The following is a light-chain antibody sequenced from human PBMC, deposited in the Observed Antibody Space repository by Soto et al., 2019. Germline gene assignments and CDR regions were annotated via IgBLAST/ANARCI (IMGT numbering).Light chain of an antibody. Sequence: IVVTQSPGALSLSPGERATLSCRASQSVSSYLAWYQQKPGRAPRLLIYDASNRATGIPARFSGSGSGTDLTLTISRLEPEDFAVYYCQQRSNWPITFGQGTRLEIK. J-gene: IGKJ5*01. V-gene: IGKV3-11*01. CDR2: DAS. CDR3: QQRSNWPIT. CDR1: QSVSSY.